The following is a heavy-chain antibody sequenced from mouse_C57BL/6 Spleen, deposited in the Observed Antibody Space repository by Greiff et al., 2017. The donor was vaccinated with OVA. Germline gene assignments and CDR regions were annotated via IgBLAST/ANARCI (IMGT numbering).Heavy chain of an antibody. Sequence: EVQLQQSGPELVKPGASVKISCKASGYSFTGYYMHWVKQSHGNILDWIGYIYPYNGVSSYNQKFKGKATLTVDKSSSTAYMELRSLTSEDSAVYYCARSGVTTVVEDYAMDYWGQGTSVTVSS. CDR2: IYPYNGVS. V-gene: IGHV1-31*01. J-gene: IGHJ4*01. CDR1: GYSFTGYY. D-gene: IGHD1-1*01. CDR3: ARSGVTTVVEDYAMDY.